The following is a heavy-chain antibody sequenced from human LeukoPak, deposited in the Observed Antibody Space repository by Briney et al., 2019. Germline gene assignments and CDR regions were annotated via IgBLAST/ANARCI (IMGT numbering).Heavy chain of an antibody. D-gene: IGHD2-8*01. CDR2: ISRDGDNE. CDR1: GFPFNTYA. V-gene: IGHV3-30*04. J-gene: IGHJ4*02. CDR3: ATDKYCTPTDCLHGRFYFDN. Sequence: GRSLRLSCAAPGFPFNTYAMHWVRQAPGKGLEWVALISRDGDNEYYADSVKGRFTISRDNSKNTLSLQVNTLRAEDTAVYYCATDKYCTPTDCLHGRFYFDNWGQGTPVTVSS.